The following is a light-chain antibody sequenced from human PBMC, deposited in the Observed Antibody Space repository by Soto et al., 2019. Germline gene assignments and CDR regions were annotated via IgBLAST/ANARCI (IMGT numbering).Light chain of an antibody. CDR3: SSYTRSSLYV. CDR1: SSDVGGYNY. V-gene: IGLV2-14*01. J-gene: IGLJ1*01. Sequence: ALAQPASVSGSPGQSITISCTGTSSDVGGYNYVSWYQQHPGKAPKLMIYEVTNRPSGVSNRFSGSKSGNTASLTISGVQAEDEADYYCSSYTRSSLYVFGTGTKVTVL. CDR2: EVT.